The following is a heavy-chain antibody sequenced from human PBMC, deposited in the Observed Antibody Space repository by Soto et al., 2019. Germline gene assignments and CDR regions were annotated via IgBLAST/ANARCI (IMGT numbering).Heavy chain of an antibody. J-gene: IGHJ6*02. D-gene: IGHD2-15*01. Sequence: QVQLVQSGAEVKKPGASVKVSCKASGYTFTSYGISWVRQAPGQGLEWMGWISAYNGNTNYAQKLQGRVTMTTGTSTSTAYMELRSLRSDDTAVYYCARDRSGGSGSWGYYYYGMDVWGQGTTVTVSS. CDR3: ARDRSGGSGSWGYYYYGMDV. CDR2: ISAYNGNT. CDR1: GYTFTSYG. V-gene: IGHV1-18*01.